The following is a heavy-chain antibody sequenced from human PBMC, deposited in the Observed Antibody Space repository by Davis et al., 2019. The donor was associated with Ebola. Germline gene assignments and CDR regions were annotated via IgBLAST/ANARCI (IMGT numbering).Heavy chain of an antibody. CDR3: TTDLGYFDWSLFLSFDF. V-gene: IGHV3-15*01. D-gene: IGHD3-9*01. CDR2: IKSKTDGGTT. Sequence: GESLKISCAAAGFSFSNAWMSWVRQAPGKGLEWIGRIKSKTDGGTTDYAAPVKGRFTISRDDSKNTVYLEMKSLKTEDTAIYYCTTDLGYFDWSLFLSFDFWGQGTQVTVSP. CDR1: GFSFSNAW. J-gene: IGHJ4*02.